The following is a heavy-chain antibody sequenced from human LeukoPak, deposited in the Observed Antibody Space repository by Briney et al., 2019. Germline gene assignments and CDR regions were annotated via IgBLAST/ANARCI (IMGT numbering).Heavy chain of an antibody. CDR2: IRYDGSNK. J-gene: IGHJ5*02. CDR1: GFTFSSYG. V-gene: IGHV3-30*02. Sequence: GGSLRLSCAASGFTFSSYGMHWVRQAPGKGLEWVAFIRYDGSNKYYADSVKGRFTISRDNSKNTLYLQMNSLRAEDTAVYYCAKDPDYYDSAWGQGTLVTVSP. D-gene: IGHD3-22*01. CDR3: AKDPDYYDSA.